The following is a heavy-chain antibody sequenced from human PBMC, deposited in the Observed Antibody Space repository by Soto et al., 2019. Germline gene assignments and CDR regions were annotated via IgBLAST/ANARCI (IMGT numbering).Heavy chain of an antibody. D-gene: IGHD3-16*01. CDR3: ARRHTETWDYVWGSIPRVEYFQH. CDR2: IYHSGST. J-gene: IGHJ1*01. Sequence: PSETLSLTCAFSGCSISSGGYSWSWIRQPPGKGLEWIGYIYHSGSTYYNPSLKSRVTISVDRSKNQFSLKLSSVTAADTAVYYCARRHTETWDYVWGSIPRVEYFQHWGQGTLVTVSS. V-gene: IGHV4-30-2*01. CDR1: GCSISSGGYS.